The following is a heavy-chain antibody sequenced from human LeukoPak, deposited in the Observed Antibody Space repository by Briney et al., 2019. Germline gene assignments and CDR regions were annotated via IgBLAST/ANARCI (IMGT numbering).Heavy chain of an antibody. CDR3: ARDILTGYSRYYGMDV. Sequence: GGSLRLSCAASGFTFSDYYMSWIRQAPGKGLEWVSYISSSGSTIYYADSVKGRFTISRDNAKNSLYLQMNSLRAEDTAVYYCARDILTGYSRYYGMDVWGQGTTVTVSS. CDR1: GFTFSDYY. CDR2: ISSSGSTI. V-gene: IGHV3-11*01. D-gene: IGHD3-9*01. J-gene: IGHJ6*02.